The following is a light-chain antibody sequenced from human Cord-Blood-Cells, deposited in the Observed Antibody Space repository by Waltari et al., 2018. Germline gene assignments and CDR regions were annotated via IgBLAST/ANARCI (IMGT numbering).Light chain of an antibody. V-gene: IGKV3-11*01. CDR1: QSVSSY. CDR2: DAS. J-gene: IGKJ4*01. Sequence: EILFTQSPATLSFSPGGRATLSCRASQSVSSYLAWYQQKPGQAPRLLIYDASNRATGIPARFSGSGSGTDFTLTISSLEPEDFAVYYCQQRSNWPLTFGGGTKVEIK. CDR3: QQRSNWPLT.